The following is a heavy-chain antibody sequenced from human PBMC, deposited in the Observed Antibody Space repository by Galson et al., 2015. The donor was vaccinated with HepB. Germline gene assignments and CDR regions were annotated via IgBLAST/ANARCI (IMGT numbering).Heavy chain of an antibody. CDR2: IYSGGST. V-gene: IGHV3-53*01. CDR1: GFTVSSNY. D-gene: IGHD2-2*01. CDR3: ARDAPRKYQPLAGMDV. J-gene: IGHJ6*02. Sequence: SLRLSCAASGFTVSSNYMSWVRQAPGKGLEWVSVIYSGGSTYYADPVKGRFTISRDNSKNTLYLQMNSLRAEDTAVYYCARDAPRKYQPLAGMDVWGQGTTVTVSS.